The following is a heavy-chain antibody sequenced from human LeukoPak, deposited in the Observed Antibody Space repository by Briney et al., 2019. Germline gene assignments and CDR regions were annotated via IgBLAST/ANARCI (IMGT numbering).Heavy chain of an antibody. CDR1: GFTFSSYA. J-gene: IGHJ3*02. CDR3: ARVGAIGGINPDAFDI. CDR2: ISSNGGST. Sequence: SGGSLRLSCAASGFTFSSYAMHWVRQAPGKGLEYVSAISSNGGSTYYANSVKGRYTISRDNSKNTLYLQMGSLRAEDMAVYYCARVGAIGGINPDAFDIWGQGTMVTVSS. D-gene: IGHD1-26*01. V-gene: IGHV3-64*01.